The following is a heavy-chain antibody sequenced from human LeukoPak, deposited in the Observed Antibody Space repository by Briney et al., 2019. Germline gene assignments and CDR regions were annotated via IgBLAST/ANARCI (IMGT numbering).Heavy chain of an antibody. CDR1: GYTFTDYY. CDR2: INPNSGGT. J-gene: IGHJ4*02. D-gene: IGHD5-24*01. CDR3: ARVLEMATPGGDY. V-gene: IGHV1-2*02. Sequence: GASVKVSCKASGYTFTDYYMHWVRRAPGQGLEWMGWINPNSGGTNYAQKFQGRVTMTRDTSISTAYMELSRLRSDDTAVYYCARVLEMATPGGDYWGQGTLVTVSS.